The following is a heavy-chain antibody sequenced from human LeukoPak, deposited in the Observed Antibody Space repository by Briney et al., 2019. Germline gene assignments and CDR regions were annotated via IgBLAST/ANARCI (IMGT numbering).Heavy chain of an antibody. CDR2: IYHSGST. V-gene: IGHV4-38-2*02. D-gene: IGHD5-18*01. CDR1: GYSISSGYY. J-gene: IGHJ4*02. CDR3: ARKVGYSYGYSFDY. Sequence: SETLSLTCTVSGYSISSGYYWGWIRQPPGKGLEWIGSIYHSGSTYYNPSLKSRVTISVDTSKNQFSLKLSSVTAADTAVYYCARKVGYSYGYSFDYWGQGTLVTVSS.